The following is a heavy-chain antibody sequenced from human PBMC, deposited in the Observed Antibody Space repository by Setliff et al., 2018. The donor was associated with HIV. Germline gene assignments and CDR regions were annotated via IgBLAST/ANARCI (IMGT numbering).Heavy chain of an antibody. CDR3: ARAYYYDSSGLAPYYYHGMDV. CDR1: GGTFSSYA. J-gene: IGHJ6*02. V-gene: IGHV1-69*10. CDR2: IIPILGIA. D-gene: IGHD3-22*01. Sequence: SVKVSCKASGGTFSSYAISWVRQAPGQGLEWMGGIIPILGIANYAQKFQGRVTITADKSTSTAYMELSSLRSVDTAVYYCARAYYYDSSGLAPYYYHGMDVWGQGTTVTVSS.